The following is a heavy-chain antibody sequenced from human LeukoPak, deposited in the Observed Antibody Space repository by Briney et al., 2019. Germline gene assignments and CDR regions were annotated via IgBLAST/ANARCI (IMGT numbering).Heavy chain of an antibody. D-gene: IGHD4-17*01. CDR1: GGSISSYY. V-gene: IGHV4-59*01. CDR3: ARFKGNYGDYPDAFDI. J-gene: IGHJ3*02. CDR2: IYYSGST. Sequence: KTSETLSLTCTVSGGSISSYYWSWIRQPPGKGLEWIGYIYYSGSTNYNPSLKSRVTISVDTSKNQFSLKLSSVTAADTAVYYCARFKGNYGDYPDAFDIWGQGTMVTVSS.